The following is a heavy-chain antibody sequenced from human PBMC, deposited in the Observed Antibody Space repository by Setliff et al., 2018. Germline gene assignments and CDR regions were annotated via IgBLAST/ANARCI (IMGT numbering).Heavy chain of an antibody. CDR2: IDPDGIGK. CDR1: GFTVSSNY. J-gene: IGHJ3*01. V-gene: IGHV3-7*04. CDR3: GRAGKPYAIDV. Sequence: GGSLRLSCAASGFTVSSNYMTWVRQAPGKGLEWVANIDPDGIGKYYVDSVEGRFTVSRDNAMNSLFLQMDSLRVDDTAVYYCGRAGKPYAIDVWGQGTMVTVSS.